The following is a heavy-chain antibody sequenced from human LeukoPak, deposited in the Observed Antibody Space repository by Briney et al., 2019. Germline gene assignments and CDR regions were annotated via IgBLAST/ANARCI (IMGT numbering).Heavy chain of an antibody. CDR2: ISSSGSTI. CDR3: ARDQPPYYYDSSGYRWFDP. CDR1: GFTFTKYD. D-gene: IGHD3-22*01. Sequence: GGSLRLSCAASGFTFTKYDMSWVRQAPGKGLEWVSYISSSGSTIYYADSVKGRFTISRDNAKNSLYLQMNSLRAEDTAVYYCARDQPPYYYDSSGYRWFDPWGQGTLVTVSS. J-gene: IGHJ5*02. V-gene: IGHV3-11*01.